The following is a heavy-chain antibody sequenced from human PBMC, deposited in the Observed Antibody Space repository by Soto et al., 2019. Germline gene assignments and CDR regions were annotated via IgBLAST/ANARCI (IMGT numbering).Heavy chain of an antibody. J-gene: IGHJ5*02. CDR1: GGSVSSGSYY. CDR2: IYYSGST. CDR3: ARERPDGARLDP. D-gene: IGHD6-6*01. V-gene: IGHV4-30-4*08. Sequence: PSETLSLTCTVSGGSVSSGSYYWSWIRQPPGKGLGWIGYIYYSGSTYYNPSLKSRVTISVDTSKNQFSLKLSSVTAADTAVYYCARERPDGARLDPWGQGTLVTVSS.